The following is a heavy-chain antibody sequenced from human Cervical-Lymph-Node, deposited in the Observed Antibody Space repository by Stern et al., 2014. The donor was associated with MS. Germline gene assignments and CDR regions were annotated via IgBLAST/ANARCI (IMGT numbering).Heavy chain of an antibody. J-gene: IGHJ3*02. CDR3: ARGIAVTGRKAFDI. CDR1: GGSISGYY. V-gene: IGHV4-59*01. D-gene: IGHD6-19*01. CDR2: IYYAGSP. Sequence: QVQLQESGPGLVKPSETLSLTCTVSGGSISGYYWSWIRQPPGKGLEWIGYIYYAGSPYYNPPLKSRVTISVDTSKNQFSLKLTSVTTADTAVYYCARGIAVTGRKAFDIWGQGTMVIVSS.